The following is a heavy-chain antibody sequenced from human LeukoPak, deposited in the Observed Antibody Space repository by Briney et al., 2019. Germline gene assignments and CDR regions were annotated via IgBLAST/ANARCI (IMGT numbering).Heavy chain of an antibody. J-gene: IGHJ4*02. V-gene: IGHV4-61*02. CDR1: GGSISSGSYY. Sequence: PSETLSLTCTVSGGSISSGSYYWSWIRQPAGKGLEWIGRIYTSGSTNYNPSLKSRVTISVDTSKNQFSLKLSSVTAADTAVYYCARVSRPSKAVAGIDGSRGPNHGVYYFDYWGQGTLVTVSS. D-gene: IGHD6-19*01. CDR2: IYTSGST. CDR3: ARVSRPSKAVAGIDGSRGPNHGVYYFDY.